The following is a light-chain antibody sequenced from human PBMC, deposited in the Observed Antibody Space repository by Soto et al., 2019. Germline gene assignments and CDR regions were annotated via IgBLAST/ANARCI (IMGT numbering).Light chain of an antibody. J-gene: IGLJ2*01. CDR1: TSNIGTFY. CDR3: QSYDSSLSGVV. Sequence: QSVLTQPPSASSTPGQTVTISCSGSTSNIGTFYVYWYQHLPGTAPKLLIYGNSNRPSGVPDRFSGSKSGTSASLAITGLQAEDEADYYCQSYDSSLSGVVFGGGTKLTVL. CDR2: GNS. V-gene: IGLV1-40*01.